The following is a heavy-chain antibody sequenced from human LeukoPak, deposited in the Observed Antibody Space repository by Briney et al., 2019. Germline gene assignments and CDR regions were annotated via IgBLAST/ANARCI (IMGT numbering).Heavy chain of an antibody. D-gene: IGHD6-19*01. CDR3: AKAVGWYGAGYFDY. Sequence: GGSLRLSCAASGFTFSSYGMHWVRQAPGKGLEWVAVISYEGSNKYYADSVKGRFTISRDNSKNTLYLQMNSLRAEDTAVYYCAKAVGWYGAGYFDYWGQGTLVTVSS. CDR1: GFTFSSYG. CDR2: ISYEGSNK. V-gene: IGHV3-30*18. J-gene: IGHJ4*02.